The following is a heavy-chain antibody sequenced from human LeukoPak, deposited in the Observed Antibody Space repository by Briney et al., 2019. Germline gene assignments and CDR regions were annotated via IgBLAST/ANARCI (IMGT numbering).Heavy chain of an antibody. Sequence: GGSLRVSCAASGFTFSSYAMHWVRQAPGKGLEWVAVISYDGGNKYYADSVKGRFTISRDNSKNTLYLQINSLRAEDTAVYYCARVGWSGYYNYYYYYMDVWGKGTTVTVSS. CDR3: ARVGWSGYYNYYYYYMDV. CDR1: GFTFSSYA. D-gene: IGHD3-3*01. CDR2: ISYDGGNK. J-gene: IGHJ6*03. V-gene: IGHV3-30*04.